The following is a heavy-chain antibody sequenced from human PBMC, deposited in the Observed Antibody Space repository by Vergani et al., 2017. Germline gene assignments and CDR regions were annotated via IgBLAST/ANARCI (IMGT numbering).Heavy chain of an antibody. CDR2: ITPQNGGT. V-gene: IGHV1-2*02. CDR1: GYYFTDNY. CDR3: VRGGTFDWLST. D-gene: IGHD3-9*01. J-gene: IGHJ5*02. Sequence: QVQLVQSGAEVKKPGAAAKVSCKASGYYFTDNYLHWVRQAPGQGLEWMGRITPQNGGTQYAEKFKGRVTTTRDTSITTAYMELTSLTSDDTAVYYCVRGGTFDWLSTWGQGTLVTVSS.